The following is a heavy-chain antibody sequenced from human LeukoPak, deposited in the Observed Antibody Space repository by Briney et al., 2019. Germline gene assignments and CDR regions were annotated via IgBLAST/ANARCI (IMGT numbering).Heavy chain of an antibody. CDR3: ARARSSYGYGDAFDI. J-gene: IGHJ3*02. Sequence: GGTLRLSCAASGFTFSTYAMHWVRQAPGKGLEWVAVISYDGSSKYYADSVKGRFTISRDNSKNTLYLQMNSLRAEDTAVYYCARARSSYGYGDAFDIWGQGTMVTVSS. D-gene: IGHD5-18*01. CDR2: ISYDGSSK. CDR1: GFTFSTYA. V-gene: IGHV3-30*04.